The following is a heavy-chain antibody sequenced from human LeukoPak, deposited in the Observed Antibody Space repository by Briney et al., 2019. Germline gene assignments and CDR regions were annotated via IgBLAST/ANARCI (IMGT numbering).Heavy chain of an antibody. CDR1: GGSFSGYY. D-gene: IGHD2-2*01. CDR3: ARGSKHRCSSTSCYGPPMSY. Sequence: SETLSLTSAVYGGSFSGYYWSWIREPPGRGLEWIGEINHSGSTNYTPSLKSRVTISVDTSKNQFSLKLSSVTAADTAVYYCARGSKHRCSSTSCYGPPMSYWGQGTLVTVSS. CDR2: INHSGST. J-gene: IGHJ4*02. V-gene: IGHV4-34*01.